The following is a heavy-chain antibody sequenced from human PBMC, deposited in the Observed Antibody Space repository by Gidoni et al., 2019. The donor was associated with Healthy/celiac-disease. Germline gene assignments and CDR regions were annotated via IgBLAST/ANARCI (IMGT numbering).Heavy chain of an antibody. J-gene: IGHJ4*02. CDR3: AKAVAGKGGYYFDY. D-gene: IGHD6-19*01. V-gene: IGHV3-30*18. Sequence: QVQLVESGGAVVQPGRSLRLACAASGFTFSSYGRHWVRQAPGKGLEWGAVISYDGSNKYYADSVKGRFTISRDNSKNTLYLQINSLRAEDTAVYYCAKAVAGKGGYYFDYWGQGTLVTVSS. CDR2: ISYDGSNK. CDR1: GFTFSSYG.